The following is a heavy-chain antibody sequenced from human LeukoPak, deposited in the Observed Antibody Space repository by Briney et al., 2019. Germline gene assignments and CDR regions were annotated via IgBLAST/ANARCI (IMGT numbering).Heavy chain of an antibody. J-gene: IGHJ4*02. CDR1: GGSISSSSYY. Sequence: SETLSLTCTVSGGSISSSSYYWGWIRQPPGKGLEWIGSIFYSGSTYYNPSLKSRVTISVDTSKNQFSLKLSSVTVADTAVYYCARGSSSGYYYESPFDYWGQGTLVTVSS. V-gene: IGHV4-39*01. CDR2: IFYSGST. CDR3: ARGSSSGYYYESPFDY. D-gene: IGHD3-22*01.